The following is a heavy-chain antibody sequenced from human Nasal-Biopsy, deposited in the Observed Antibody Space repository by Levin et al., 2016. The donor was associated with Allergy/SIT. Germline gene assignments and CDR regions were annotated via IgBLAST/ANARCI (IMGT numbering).Heavy chain of an antibody. J-gene: IGHJ4*02. V-gene: IGHV4-39*01. Sequence: GSLRLSCTVSGGSVRSSEYYWGWIRQPPGKGLEWIGTIYYSGTTYYNPSLESRVTISVDTSKNQFSLKVDSVTAADTAVYYCVRGIGFYGSGAATYFDYWGQGTLVTVSS. CDR1: GGSVRSSEYY. CDR3: VRGIGFYGSGAATYFDY. D-gene: IGHD3-10*01. CDR2: IYYSGTT.